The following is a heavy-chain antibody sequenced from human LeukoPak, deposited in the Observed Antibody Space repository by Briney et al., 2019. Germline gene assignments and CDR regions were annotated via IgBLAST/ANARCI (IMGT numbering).Heavy chain of an antibody. D-gene: IGHD3-10*01. J-gene: IGHJ4*02. CDR1: GFTFSSYG. CDR3: AKSALTMVRGDLGY. V-gene: IGHV3-30*18. Sequence: GGSLRLSCAASGFTFSSYGMHWVRQAPGKGLEWVAVNADSVKDRFTISRDNSKNTLYLQMNSLRAEDTAVYYCAKSALTMVRGDLGYWGQGTLVTVSS.